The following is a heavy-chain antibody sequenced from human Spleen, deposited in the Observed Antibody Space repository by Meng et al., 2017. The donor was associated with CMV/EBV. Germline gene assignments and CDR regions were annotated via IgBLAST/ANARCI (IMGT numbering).Heavy chain of an antibody. CDR3: ARAQDIDYYDFWKRAFDI. J-gene: IGHJ3*02. CDR2: IFYDGST. CDR1: GASISSHY. Sequence: SETLSLTCTVSGASISSHYWTWIRQPPGKGLEWIGYIFYDGSTNYNPSLKSRLTISLDTSKNHFSLKLSSVTAADTAVYYCARAQDIDYYDFWKRAFDIWGQGTMVTVSS. V-gene: IGHV4-59*11. D-gene: IGHD3-3*01.